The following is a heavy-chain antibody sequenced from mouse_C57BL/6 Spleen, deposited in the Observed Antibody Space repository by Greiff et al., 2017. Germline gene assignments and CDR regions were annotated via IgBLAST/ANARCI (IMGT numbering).Heavy chain of an antibody. CDR2: ISSGGSYT. CDR3: ASQTTVVAPWYFDV. V-gene: IGHV5-6*01. D-gene: IGHD1-1*01. Sequence: EVQRVESGGDLVKPGGSLKLSCAASGFTFSSYGMSWVRQTPDKRLEWVATISSGGSYTYYPDSVKGRFTISRDNAKNTLYLQMSSLKSEDTAMYYGASQTTVVAPWYFDVWGTGTTVTVSS. CDR1: GFTFSSYG. J-gene: IGHJ1*03.